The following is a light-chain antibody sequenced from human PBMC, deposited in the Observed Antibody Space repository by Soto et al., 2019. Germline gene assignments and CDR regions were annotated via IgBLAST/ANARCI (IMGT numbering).Light chain of an antibody. CDR1: SSDVGGYNY. V-gene: IGLV2-14*01. CDR2: EVS. J-gene: IGLJ3*02. Sequence: QSALTQPAYVSGSPGHSITISCTGNSSDVGGYNYVSWFQQYPGKAPKLMIYEVSNRPSGVSNRFSGSKSGNTASLTVSGLQAEDEADYYCTSFTSSNTWVFGGGTKLTVL. CDR3: TSFTSSNTWV.